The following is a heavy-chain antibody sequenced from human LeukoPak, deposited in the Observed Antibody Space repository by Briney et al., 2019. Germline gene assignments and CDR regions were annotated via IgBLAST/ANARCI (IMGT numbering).Heavy chain of an antibody. CDR3: AKDGIAAAGPWYSDY. CDR1: GLTFSDYA. D-gene: IGHD6-13*01. CDR2: ISYDGSNK. Sequence: GGSLRLSCAASGLTFSDYAMHWVRQAPGKGLEWVAVISYDGSNKYYADFVKGRFTISRDNSKNTLYLQMNSLRAEDTAVYYCAKDGIAAAGPWYSDYWGQGTLVTVSS. J-gene: IGHJ4*02. V-gene: IGHV3-30*04.